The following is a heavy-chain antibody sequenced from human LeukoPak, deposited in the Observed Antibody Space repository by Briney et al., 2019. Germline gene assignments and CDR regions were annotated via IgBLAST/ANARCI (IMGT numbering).Heavy chain of an antibody. CDR2: IYYSGST. CDR1: GGSISTYY. V-gene: IGHV4-59*01. CDR3: ARRRDFFDY. D-gene: IGHD3-3*01. Sequence: SETLSLTCTVSGGSISTYYWSWIRQPPGKGLEWIGYIYYSGSTKYNPALESRVTISVDTSQNQFSLKPNSVIAADTAVYYCARRRDFFDYWGQGTLVTVSS. J-gene: IGHJ4*02.